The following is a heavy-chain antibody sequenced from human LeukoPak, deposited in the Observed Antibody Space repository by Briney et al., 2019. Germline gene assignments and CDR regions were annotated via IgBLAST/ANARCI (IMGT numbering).Heavy chain of an antibody. CDR3: ARDKGMVYAIRPLHYEYFQH. J-gene: IGHJ1*01. Sequence: GGSLRLSCAASGFTVSSNYMSWVRQAPRKGLGWVPVIYSGGSTYYADSVKGRFTISRDNSNNTLYLQMNSLRAEDTAVYYCARDKGMVYAIRPLHYEYFQHWGQGTLVTVSS. CDR1: GFTVSSNY. V-gene: IGHV3-66*01. CDR2: IYSGGST. D-gene: IGHD2-8*01.